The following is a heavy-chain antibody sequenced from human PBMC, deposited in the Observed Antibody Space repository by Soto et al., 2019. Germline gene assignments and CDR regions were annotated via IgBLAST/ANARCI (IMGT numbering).Heavy chain of an antibody. CDR3: ARGIAVARNWFDP. V-gene: IGHV1-69*02. CDR2: IIPILGIA. D-gene: IGHD6-19*01. CDR1: GGTFSSYT. Sequence: QVQLVQSGAEVKKPGSSVKVSCKASGGTFSSYTISWVRQAPGQGLEWMGRIIPILGIANYAQKFQGRVTITADKSTSTADMELSSLRSEDTAVYYCARGIAVARNWFDPWGQGTLVTVSS. J-gene: IGHJ5*02.